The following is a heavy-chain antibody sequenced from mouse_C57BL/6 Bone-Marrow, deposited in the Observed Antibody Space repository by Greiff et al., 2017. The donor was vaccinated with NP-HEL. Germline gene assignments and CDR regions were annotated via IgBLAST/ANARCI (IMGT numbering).Heavy chain of an antibody. CDR2: IDPSDSYT. Sequence: VQLQESGAELVRPGTSVKLSCKASGYTFTSYWMHWVKQRPGQGLEWIGVIDPSDSYTNYNQKFKGKATLTVDTSSSTAYMQLSSLTSEDSAVDYCASFYDYDRAMDYWGQGTSVTVSS. D-gene: IGHD2-4*01. CDR3: ASFYDYDRAMDY. CDR1: GYTFTSYW. V-gene: IGHV1-59*01. J-gene: IGHJ4*01.